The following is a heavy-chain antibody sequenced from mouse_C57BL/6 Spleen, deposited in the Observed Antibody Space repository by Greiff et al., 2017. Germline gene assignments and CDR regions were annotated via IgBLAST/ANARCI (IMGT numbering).Heavy chain of an antibody. J-gene: IGHJ4*01. CDR1: GYSFTGYY. CDR2: INPSTGRT. V-gene: IGHV1-42*01. CDR3: ARKDGYYENYYAMDY. D-gene: IGHD2-3*01. Sequence: VQLQQSGPELVKPGASVKIFCKASGYSFTGYYMNWVKQSPEKSLEWIGEINPSTGRTTYNQKFEAKATLTVDKSSSTAYMQLKSLTSEDSAVYYCARKDGYYENYYAMDYWGQGTSVTVSS.